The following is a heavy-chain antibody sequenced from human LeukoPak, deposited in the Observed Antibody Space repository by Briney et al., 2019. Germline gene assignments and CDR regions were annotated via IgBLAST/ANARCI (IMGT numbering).Heavy chain of an antibody. J-gene: IGHJ4*02. Sequence: GGSLRLSCAASGFTFSSYAMSWVRQAPGKGLEWVSAISGSGGSTYYADSVKGRFTISRDNSKNTLYLQMNSLRAEDTAVYYCATYKWIHLWSTPFDYWGQGTLVTVSS. CDR3: ATYKWIHLWSTPFDY. CDR2: ISGSGGST. CDR1: GFTFSSYA. D-gene: IGHD5-18*01. V-gene: IGHV3-23*01.